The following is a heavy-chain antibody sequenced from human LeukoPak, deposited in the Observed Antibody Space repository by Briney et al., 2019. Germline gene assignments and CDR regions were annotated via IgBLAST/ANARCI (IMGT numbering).Heavy chain of an antibody. CDR2: ISSSGSTI. V-gene: IGHV3-48*03. J-gene: IGHJ4*02. CDR3: ARDQGGLSYGYDY. Sequence: GGSLRLSCAASGFTFSSYEMNWVRQAPGKGLEWVSYISSSGSTIYYADSVKGRFTISRDNAKNSLYLQMNSLRAEDTAVYYCARDQGGLSYGYDYWGQGTLVTVSS. D-gene: IGHD5-18*01. CDR1: GFTFSSYE.